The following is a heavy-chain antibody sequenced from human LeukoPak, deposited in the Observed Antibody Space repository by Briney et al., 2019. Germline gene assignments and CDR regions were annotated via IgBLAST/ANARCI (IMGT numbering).Heavy chain of an antibody. Sequence: SQTLSLTCAISGDSVSSNSAAWNWIRQSPSRGLEWLGRTYYRSKWYNDYAVSVKSRIIINPDTSKNQFSLQLSSVTAADTAVYYCARVGAGGPRRALDVWGQGTMVTVSS. V-gene: IGHV6-1*01. CDR1: GDSVSSNSAA. D-gene: IGHD6-13*01. CDR2: TYYRSKWYN. J-gene: IGHJ3*01. CDR3: ARVGAGGPRRALDV.